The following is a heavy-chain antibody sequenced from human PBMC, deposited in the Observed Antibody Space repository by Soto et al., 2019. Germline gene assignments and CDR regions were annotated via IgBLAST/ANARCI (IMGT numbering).Heavy chain of an antibody. J-gene: IGHJ4*02. Sequence: GGSLRLSCAASGFTFSSYDMHWVRQATGKGLEWVSAIGTAGDTYYPGSVEGGLTISRKNAKNSLYLQMNSLRAGGTAVYYCARADKRAKQVTSPGFDYWGQGTLVTVSS. CDR1: GFTFSSYD. V-gene: IGHV3-13*01. D-gene: IGHD3-3*01. CDR2: IGTAGDT. CDR3: ARADKRAKQVTSPGFDY.